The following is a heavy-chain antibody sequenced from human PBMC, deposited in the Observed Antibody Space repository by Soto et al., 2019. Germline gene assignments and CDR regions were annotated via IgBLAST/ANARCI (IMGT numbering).Heavy chain of an antibody. CDR2: INPNSGGT. Sequence: ASVKVSCKASGYTFTGYYMHWVRQAPGQGPEWMGWINPNSGGTNYAQKFQGWVTMTRDTSISTAYMELSRLRSDDTAVYYCGREDYYDSSGRGFDIWGKGTMVTVS. J-gene: IGHJ3*02. CDR3: GREDYYDSSGRGFDI. D-gene: IGHD3-22*01. V-gene: IGHV1-2*04. CDR1: GYTFTGYY.